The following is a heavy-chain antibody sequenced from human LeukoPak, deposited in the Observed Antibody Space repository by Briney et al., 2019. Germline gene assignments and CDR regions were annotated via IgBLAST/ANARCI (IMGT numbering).Heavy chain of an antibody. J-gene: IGHJ4*02. CDR3: ARGTQGSDIVVVPAAYYFDD. CDR1: GGSFSGYY. D-gene: IGHD2-2*01. CDR2: INHSGST. Sequence: PPETLSLTWAVYGGSFSGYYWSWIRQPPGKVLGWVGEINHSGSTNYNPSLKSRVTISVDTSKNQFSLKLSAVTAADTAVYYCARGTQGSDIVVVPAAYYFDDWGQGTLVTVSS. V-gene: IGHV4-34*01.